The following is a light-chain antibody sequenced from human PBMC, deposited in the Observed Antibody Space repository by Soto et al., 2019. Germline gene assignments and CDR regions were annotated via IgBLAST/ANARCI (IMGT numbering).Light chain of an antibody. CDR3: QQLNTLPFT. Sequence: IQMTQSPSSLSASVGDEVTITFRASQTIMTYLNWYQLKPGKPPRLLIYAASSLQSGVPSRFSGSGSGTEFTLTISGLLPEDFATYHCQQLNTLPFTFGQGTRLET. J-gene: IGKJ5*01. CDR2: AAS. V-gene: IGKV1-39*01. CDR1: QTIMTY.